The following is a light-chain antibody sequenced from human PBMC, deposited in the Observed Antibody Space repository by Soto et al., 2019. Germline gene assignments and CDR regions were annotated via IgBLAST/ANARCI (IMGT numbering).Light chain of an antibody. V-gene: IGKV1-5*01. Sequence: DIQMTQSPSTLSASVGDRVTITCRASQIISSWLAWYQQKPGKAPKLLIYDASSLESGVPARFSGSGSETEFTLTISSLQPDDFATYYCQQYNSYPITFGQGTRLEIK. J-gene: IGKJ5*01. CDR2: DAS. CDR3: QQYNSYPIT. CDR1: QIISSW.